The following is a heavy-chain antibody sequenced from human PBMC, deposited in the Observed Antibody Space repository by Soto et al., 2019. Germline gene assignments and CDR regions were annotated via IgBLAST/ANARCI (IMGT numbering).Heavy chain of an antibody. CDR1: GDSMGSGDYY. Sequence: QVQLQESGPGLVKPSQTLSLTCTVSGDSMGSGDYYWPWIRQPTGKGLEWIGYIYYIGTTFYNPSLESRVNISIDTSKNHFSLRLTSVTAADTAVYYCSRGSTYYGFLTWGQGTLVTVSS. V-gene: IGHV4-30-4*01. CDR3: SRGSTYYGFLT. J-gene: IGHJ5*02. CDR2: IYYIGTT. D-gene: IGHD3-10*01.